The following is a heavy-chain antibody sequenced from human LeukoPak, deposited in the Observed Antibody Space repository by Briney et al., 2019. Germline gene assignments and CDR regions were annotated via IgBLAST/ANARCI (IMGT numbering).Heavy chain of an antibody. CDR1: GGSISSYY. J-gene: IGHJ4*02. Sequence: SETLSLTCTVSGGSISSYYWSWIRQPPGKGLEWIGYIYYSGSTNYNPSLKSRVTISVDTSKNQFSLKLSSVTAADTAVYYCARDRAYFDYWGQGTLVTVSS. V-gene: IGHV4-59*01. CDR3: ARDRAYFDY. CDR2: IYYSGST.